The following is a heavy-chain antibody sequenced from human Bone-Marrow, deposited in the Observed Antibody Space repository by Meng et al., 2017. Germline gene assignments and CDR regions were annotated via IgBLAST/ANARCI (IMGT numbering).Heavy chain of an antibody. CDR3: ARFALLDY. V-gene: IGHV3-30*01. Sequence: QLELVESGGGVVQPGRSLRLYCAASGFTFSSYAMHWVRQAPGKGLEWVAVISYDGSNKYYADSVKGRFNISRDNSKNTLYLQMNSLRAEDTAVYYCARFALLDYWGQGTLVTVSS. J-gene: IGHJ4*02. D-gene: IGHD3-10*01. CDR1: GFTFSSYA. CDR2: ISYDGSNK.